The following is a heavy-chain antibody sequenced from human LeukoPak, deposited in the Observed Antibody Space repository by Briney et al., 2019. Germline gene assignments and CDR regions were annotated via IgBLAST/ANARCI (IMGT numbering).Heavy chain of an antibody. D-gene: IGHD1-26*01. J-gene: IGHJ4*02. CDR1: GFTFSSYS. V-gene: IGHV3-48*01. Sequence: GGSLRLSCAASGFTFSSYSMNWVRQAPGKGLEWVSYINPSSSAIYYADSVKGRFTISRDNSKDTLYLQMSSLRAEDTAVYYCVKSAYSGSYFSLDYRGQGTLVTVSS. CDR2: INPSSSAI. CDR3: VKSAYSGSYFSLDY.